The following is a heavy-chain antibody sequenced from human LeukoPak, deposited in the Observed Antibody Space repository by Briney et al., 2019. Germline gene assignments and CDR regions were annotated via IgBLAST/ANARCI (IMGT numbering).Heavy chain of an antibody. CDR3: TRDLGQVVAGTAFDM. CDR1: GYTFTDFG. D-gene: IGHD6-19*01. CDR2: ITPYNGNT. V-gene: IGHV1-18*01. Sequence: GASVKVSCKTSGYTFTDFGINWVRHAPGQGLEWLGWITPYNGNTSHLQNLQGRITMTTDTSTSTAYLELRSLTSDDTAVYYCTRDLGQVVAGTAFDMWGQGTMVIVSS. J-gene: IGHJ3*02.